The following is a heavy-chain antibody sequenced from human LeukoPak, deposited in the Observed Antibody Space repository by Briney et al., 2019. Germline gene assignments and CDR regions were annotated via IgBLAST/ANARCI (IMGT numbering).Heavy chain of an antibody. CDR2: ISYDGSNK. D-gene: IGHD3-22*01. J-gene: IGHJ4*02. Sequence: PGGSLRLSCAASGFTFSSYAMHWVRQAPGKGLEWVAVISYDGSNKYYADSVKGRFTISRDNPKNTLYLQMNSLRAEDTAVYYCAREGDSSGYYSDYWGQGTLVTVSS. CDR3: AREGDSSGYYSDY. CDR1: GFTFSSYA. V-gene: IGHV3-30*04.